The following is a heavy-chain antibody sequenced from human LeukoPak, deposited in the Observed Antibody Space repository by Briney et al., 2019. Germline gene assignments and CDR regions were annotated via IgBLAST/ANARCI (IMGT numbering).Heavy chain of an antibody. CDR3: ARAPSYYDFWSGYYYGAFDI. V-gene: IGHV4-59*01. CDR1: GGSISSYY. CDR2: IYYSGST. Sequence: SETLSLTCTVSGGSISSYYWSWIRQPPGKGLEWIGSIYYSGSTNYNPSLKSRVTISVDTSKNQFSLKLSSVTAADTAVYYCARAPSYYDFWSGYYYGAFDIWGQGTMVTVSS. D-gene: IGHD3-3*01. J-gene: IGHJ3*02.